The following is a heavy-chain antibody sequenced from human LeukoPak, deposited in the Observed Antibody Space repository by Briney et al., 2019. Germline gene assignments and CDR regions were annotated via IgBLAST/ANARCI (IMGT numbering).Heavy chain of an antibody. CDR2: IRYDGSNK. CDR1: GFTFSSCG. CDR3: AKPHNWNFGY. V-gene: IGHV3-30*02. D-gene: IGHD1-1*01. J-gene: IGHJ4*02. Sequence: PGGSLRLSCAASGFTFSSCGMHWVRQAPGKGLEWVAFIRYDGSNKYYADSVKGRFTISRDNSKNTLYLQMNSLRAEDTAVYYCAKPHNWNFGYWGQGTLVTVSS.